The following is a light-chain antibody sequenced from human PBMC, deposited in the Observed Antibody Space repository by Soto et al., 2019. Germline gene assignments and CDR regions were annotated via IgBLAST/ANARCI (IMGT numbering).Light chain of an antibody. J-gene: IGKJ1*01. Sequence: DIQMPQSPTSVSASVVDRVTITCRASRDIGDRLAWFRHKPGKAPQLLIQTASTLVRETPSRFSGSGSGTDFLLTINNLQPEDFATYYCLQASTFPRTFGQGTKVDIK. CDR2: TAS. V-gene: IGKV1-12*01. CDR1: RDIGDR. CDR3: LQASTFPRT.